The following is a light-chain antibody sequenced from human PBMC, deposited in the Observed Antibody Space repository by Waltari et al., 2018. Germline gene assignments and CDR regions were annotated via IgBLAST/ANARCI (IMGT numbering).Light chain of an antibody. CDR1: SGHSSNV. J-gene: IGLJ3*02. Sequence: QLVLTQSPSVSASLGASVKLTCTLSSGHSSNVIAGHPQQPGKGPRYLMKVNSDGSHSKGDEIPDRFSGSSSGPERYFTISSLQSDDEADYYCQTGGHGTWVFGGGTKLTVL. CDR3: QTGGHGTWV. V-gene: IGLV4-69*01. CDR2: VNSDGSH.